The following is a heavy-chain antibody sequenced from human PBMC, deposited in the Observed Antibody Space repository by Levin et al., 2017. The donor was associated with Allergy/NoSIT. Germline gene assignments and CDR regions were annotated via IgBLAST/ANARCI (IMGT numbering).Heavy chain of an antibody. Sequence: GGSLRLSCAASGFTFSNYWMSWVRQAPGKGLQWVANIAHDGSEKYYVDSVKCRFTISRDNTKNSLYLQMDSLRVEDTAVFYCASLMRGSSWDYWGQGTLVTVSS. CDR2: IAHDGSEK. V-gene: IGHV3-7*01. J-gene: IGHJ4*02. D-gene: IGHD6-13*01. CDR3: ASLMRGSSWDY. CDR1: GFTFSNYW.